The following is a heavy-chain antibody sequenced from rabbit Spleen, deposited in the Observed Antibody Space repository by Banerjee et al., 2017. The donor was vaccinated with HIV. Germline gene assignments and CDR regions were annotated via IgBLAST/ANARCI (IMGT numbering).Heavy chain of an antibody. CDR2: IYAAKGST. D-gene: IGHD2-1*01. J-gene: IGHJ4*01. CDR1: GFSFIAGYY. Sequence: HLKESGGGLVQPGGSLTLTCTASGFSFIAGYYMCWVRQAPGKGLEWIGIIYAAKGSTDYASWVNGRFTISSDNAQSTVDLKMTSLTAADTATYFCARGSATMTMVITGYYLNLWGPGTLVTVS. V-gene: IGHV1S7*01. CDR3: ARGSATMTMVITGYYLNL.